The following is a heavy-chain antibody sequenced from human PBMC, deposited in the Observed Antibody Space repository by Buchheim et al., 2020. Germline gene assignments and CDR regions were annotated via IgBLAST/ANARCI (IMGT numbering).Heavy chain of an antibody. CDR2: IYYSGST. J-gene: IGHJ4*02. Sequence: QLQLQESGPGLVKPSETLFLTCTVSGGSISSSCYYWGWIRQPPGKGLEWIGSIYYSGSTYYNPSLKSRVTISVDTSNNQSSLKLSSVTAADTAVYYCASLPIAVAGTVMKGFDYWGQGTL. V-gene: IGHV4-39*01. CDR3: ASLPIAVAGTVMKGFDY. CDR1: GGSISSSCYY. D-gene: IGHD6-19*01.